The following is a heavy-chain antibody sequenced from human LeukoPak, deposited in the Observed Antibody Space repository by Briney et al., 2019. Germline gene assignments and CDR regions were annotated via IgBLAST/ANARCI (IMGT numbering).Heavy chain of an antibody. Sequence: GGSLRLSCAVTGLTFSSYAMSWVRQAPGKGPEWVSDISGSGGSTHYADSVKGRFSISRDNSKNTLYLQMSSLRAEDTAVYYCAKSKQYDFWSGYFHDAFDIWGQGTMVTVSS. CDR2: ISGSGGST. CDR3: AKSKQYDFWSGYFHDAFDI. CDR1: GLTFSSYA. V-gene: IGHV3-23*01. D-gene: IGHD3-3*01. J-gene: IGHJ3*02.